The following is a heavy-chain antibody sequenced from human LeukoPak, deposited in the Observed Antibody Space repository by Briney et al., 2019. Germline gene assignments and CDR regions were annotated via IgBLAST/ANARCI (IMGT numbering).Heavy chain of an antibody. CDR1: GGSISSGGYY. V-gene: IGHV4-31*03. CDR3: ARGSSEYDSSGYYPFDY. CDR2: IYYSGST. Sequence: SETLSLTCTVSGGSISSGGYYWSWIRQHPGKGLECIGYIYYSGSTYYNPSLKSRVTISVDTSKNQFSLKLSSVTAADTAVYYCARGSSEYDSSGYYPFDYWGQGTLVTVSS. J-gene: IGHJ4*02. D-gene: IGHD3-22*01.